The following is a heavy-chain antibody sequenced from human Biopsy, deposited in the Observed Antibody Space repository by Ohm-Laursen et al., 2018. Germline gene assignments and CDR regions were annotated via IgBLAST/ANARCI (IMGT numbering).Heavy chain of an antibody. Sequence: LRLSCAASGITTRSYWMSWIRQAPGKGLEWIGYIYYSGSTNYNPSLKSRVTISVDRSKNQFSLELSSVTAADTAVYYCARVGAGAPSIDYFDYWGQGALVTVSS. D-gene: IGHD1-26*01. V-gene: IGHV4-59*01. CDR2: IYYSGST. CDR1: GITTRSYW. CDR3: ARVGAGAPSIDYFDY. J-gene: IGHJ4*02.